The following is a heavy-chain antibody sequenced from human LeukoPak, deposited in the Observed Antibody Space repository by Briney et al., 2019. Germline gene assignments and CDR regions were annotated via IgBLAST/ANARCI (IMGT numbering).Heavy chain of an antibody. D-gene: IGHD3-16*01. CDR3: ATTVGSSFDY. CDR2: IYYSGST. CDR1: GVSISSGGYY. V-gene: IGHV4-31*03. Sequence: SQTLSLTCTVSGVSISSGGYYWSWIRQHPGKGLEWIGYIYYSGSTYYNPSLKRRVTMSVDTSENPFSLKVSSVTAADTAVYYCATTVGSSFDYWSQGTLVTVSS. J-gene: IGHJ4*02.